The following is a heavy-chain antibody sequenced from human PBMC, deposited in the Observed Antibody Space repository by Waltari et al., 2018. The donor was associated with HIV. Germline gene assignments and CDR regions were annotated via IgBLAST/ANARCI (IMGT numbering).Heavy chain of an antibody. Sequence: EVQLVESGGGLVQPGRSLRLSCAASGFTFDDYAMHWVRQAPGKGLEWVSGVNWNSDSIGYADSVKGRFTISRDNAKNSLYLQMNSLRLEDTAFYDCAKDGRDGVYVEHWGQGTLVTVSS. J-gene: IGHJ1*01. CDR1: GFTFDDYA. V-gene: IGHV3-9*01. CDR3: AKDGRDGVYVEH. CDR2: VNWNSDSI. D-gene: IGHD2-8*01.